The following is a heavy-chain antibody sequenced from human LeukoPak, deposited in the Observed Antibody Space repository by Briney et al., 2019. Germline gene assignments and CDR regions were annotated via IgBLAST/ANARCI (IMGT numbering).Heavy chain of an antibody. CDR3: ARGGRSRYPPPFDY. Sequence: SQTLSLTCAVSGGSISSGGYSWSWIRQPPGKGLEWIGYICHSGSTYYNPSLKSRVTISVDRSKNQFSLKLSSVTAADTAVYYCARGGRSRYPPPFDYWGQGTLVTVSS. D-gene: IGHD2-15*01. V-gene: IGHV4-30-2*01. CDR2: ICHSGST. CDR1: GGSISSGGYS. J-gene: IGHJ4*02.